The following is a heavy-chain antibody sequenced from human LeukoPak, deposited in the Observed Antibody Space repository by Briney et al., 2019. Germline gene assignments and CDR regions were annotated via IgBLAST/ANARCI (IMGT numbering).Heavy chain of an antibody. CDR2: IYNSGSA. CDR3: ARQGYYYGSGSYYNEAYMDV. J-gene: IGHJ6*03. CDR1: GGSTSNNNHY. V-gene: IGHV4-39*01. Sequence: SETLSLTRTVSGGSTSNNNHYWGWIRQPPEKGLEWIGSIYNSGSAYNNPSLKSRVTISVDTSKNQFSLKLSSVTAADTAVYYCARQGYYYGSGSYYNEAYMDVWGKGTTVTISS. D-gene: IGHD3-10*01.